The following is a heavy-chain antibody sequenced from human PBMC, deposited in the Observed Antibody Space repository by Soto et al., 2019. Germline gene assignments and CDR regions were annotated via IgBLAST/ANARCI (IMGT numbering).Heavy chain of an antibody. CDR1: GFTVSSYW. Sequence: APPGGSLRLSCAASGFTVSSYWMSWVRQAPGKGLEWVANIKQDGSEKYYVDSVKGRFTISRDNAKNSLYLQMNSLRAEDTAVYYCARIWFGIAARHAFDIWGQGTMVTVSS. D-gene: IGHD6-6*01. J-gene: IGHJ3*02. CDR2: IKQDGSEK. V-gene: IGHV3-7*01. CDR3: ARIWFGIAARHAFDI.